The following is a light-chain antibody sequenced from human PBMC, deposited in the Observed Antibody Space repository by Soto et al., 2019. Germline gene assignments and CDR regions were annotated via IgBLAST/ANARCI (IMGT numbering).Light chain of an antibody. Sequence: EIVLTQSPGTLSLSPGERATLSCRASQSVSSSYLAWYQQKPGQAPRLLIYGASSRATGIPDRYSGSGSGTDFTLTISRLEPEDSTLYYCQQYGSSPNTFGQGTKLEIK. J-gene: IGKJ2*01. V-gene: IGKV3-20*01. CDR3: QQYGSSPNT. CDR1: QSVSSSY. CDR2: GAS.